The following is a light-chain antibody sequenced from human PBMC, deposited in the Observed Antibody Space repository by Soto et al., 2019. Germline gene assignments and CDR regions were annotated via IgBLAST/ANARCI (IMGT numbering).Light chain of an antibody. CDR3: HQYGSSPPYT. Sequence: EVVLTQSPGTLSLSPGERATLSGRASQSSINNYLAWDQNRPGQAPRLLIYGSSDRATGIPGRFSGSGSGTDFTLTISRLEPEDFAVYYCHQYGSSPPYTFGQGTKVAI. J-gene: IGKJ2*01. CDR2: GSS. V-gene: IGKV3-20*01. CDR1: QSSINNY.